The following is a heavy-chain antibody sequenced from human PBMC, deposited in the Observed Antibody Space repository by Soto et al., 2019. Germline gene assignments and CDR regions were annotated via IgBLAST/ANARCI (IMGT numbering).Heavy chain of an antibody. D-gene: IGHD3-10*01. Sequence: GGSLRLSCAASGFTFSSYGMHWVRQAPGKGLEWVAVISYDGSNKYYADSVKGRFTISRDNSKNTLYLQMNSLRAEDTVVFYCARPELLWFGEFDYWGQGTLVTVSS. CDR3: ARPELLWFGEFDY. V-gene: IGHV3-30*03. J-gene: IGHJ4*02. CDR1: GFTFSSYG. CDR2: ISYDGSNK.